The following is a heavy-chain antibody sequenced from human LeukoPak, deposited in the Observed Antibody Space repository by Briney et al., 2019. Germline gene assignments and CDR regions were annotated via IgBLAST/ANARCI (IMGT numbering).Heavy chain of an antibody. CDR1: GFIFDDYA. Sequence: PGGSLRLSCAASGFIFDDYAMHWVRQDPGKGLEWVSGISWNSGSIGYADSVKGRFTISRDNAKNSVYLQMNSLRAEDTALYYCAKAGLVVVVAAHFDYWGQGTLVTVSS. D-gene: IGHD2-15*01. CDR3: AKAGLVVVVAAHFDY. J-gene: IGHJ4*02. V-gene: IGHV3-9*01. CDR2: ISWNSGSI.